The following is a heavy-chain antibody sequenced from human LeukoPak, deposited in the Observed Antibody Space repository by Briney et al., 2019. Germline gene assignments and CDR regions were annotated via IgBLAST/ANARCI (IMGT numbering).Heavy chain of an antibody. V-gene: IGHV4-4*07. CDR2: IYTSGSS. Sequence: SETLSLTCTVSGGSISSYYWSWIRQPAGKGLEWIGRIYTSGSSNSNPSLKSRVTMSADTSKNQFSLKLSSVTAADTAVYYCAGDISVAGSFLLFDYWGQRTLVTVSS. CDR1: GGSISSYY. D-gene: IGHD6-19*01. CDR3: AGDISVAGSFLLFDY. J-gene: IGHJ4*02.